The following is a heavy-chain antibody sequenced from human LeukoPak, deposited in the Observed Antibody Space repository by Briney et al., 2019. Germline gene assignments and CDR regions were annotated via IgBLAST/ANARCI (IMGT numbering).Heavy chain of an antibody. CDR2: IYYSGST. D-gene: IGHD6-13*01. Sequence: SETLSLTCTVSGGSISSSSYYWGWIRQPPGKGLEWIGSIYYSGSTYYNPSLKSRVTISVDTSKNQFSLKLSSVTAADTAVYYCARDHGSSSWTRRFDPWGQGTLVTVSS. J-gene: IGHJ5*02. V-gene: IGHV4-39*07. CDR3: ARDHGSSSWTRRFDP. CDR1: GGSISSSSYY.